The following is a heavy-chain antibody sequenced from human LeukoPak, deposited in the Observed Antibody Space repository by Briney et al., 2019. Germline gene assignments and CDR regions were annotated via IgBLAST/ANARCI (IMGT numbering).Heavy chain of an antibody. D-gene: IGHD4-17*01. J-gene: IGHJ4*02. CDR1: GFTFSHYA. CDR2: ISYDGSHT. CDR3: ARNDYGTYYFDY. Sequence: GGSLRLSCAASGFTFSHYAMHWVRQAPGKGLEWVAVISYDGSHTYCVDSVKGRFTISRDNSKNTLYLQMNSLRPEDTAVYYCARNDYGTYYFDYWSQGTLVTVSS. V-gene: IGHV3-30*04.